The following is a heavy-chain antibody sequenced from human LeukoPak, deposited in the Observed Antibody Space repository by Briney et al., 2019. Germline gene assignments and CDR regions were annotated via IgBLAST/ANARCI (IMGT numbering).Heavy chain of an antibody. J-gene: IGHJ4*02. V-gene: IGHV4-34*01. CDR3: ARGPGITFGGVIVRPVSYYFDY. CDR2: INHSGST. D-gene: IGHD3-16*02. Sequence: PSETLSLTCAVYGGSFSGYYWSWIRQPPGKGLEWIGEINHSGSTNYNPSLKSRVTISVDTSKNQFSLKLSSVTAADTAVYYCARGPGITFGGVIVRPVSYYFDYWGQGTLVTVSS. CDR1: GGSFSGYY.